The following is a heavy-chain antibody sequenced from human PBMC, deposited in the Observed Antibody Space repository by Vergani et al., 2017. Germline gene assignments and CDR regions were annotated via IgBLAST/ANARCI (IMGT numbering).Heavy chain of an antibody. CDR3: ARGGYDYVWGRYRYMVLDY. CDR2: ISSSSSYI. Sequence: EVQLVESGGGLVKPGGPLRLSCAASGFTFSSYSMNWVRQAPGKGLEWVSSISSSSSYIYYADSVKGRFTISRDNAKNSRYLQMNSLRAEDTAVYYCARGGYDYVWGRYRYMVLDYWGQGTLVTVSS. J-gene: IGHJ4*02. D-gene: IGHD3-16*02. V-gene: IGHV3-21*01. CDR1: GFTFSSYS.